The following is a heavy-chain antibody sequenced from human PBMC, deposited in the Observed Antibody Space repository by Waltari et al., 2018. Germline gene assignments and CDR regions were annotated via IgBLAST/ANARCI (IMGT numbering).Heavy chain of an antibody. D-gene: IGHD2-15*01. J-gene: IGHJ3*02. V-gene: IGHV3-23*01. CDR1: GFTFSSYA. CDR3: AKDTQYCSGGSCYGDAFDI. CDR2: ISGSGGST. Sequence: EVQLLESGGGLVQPGGSLRLSCAASGFTFSSYAMSWVRQAPGKGLEWVSAISGSGGSTYYADSVKGRFTISRDNSKNTLYLQMNSLRAEDTAVYYCAKDTQYCSGGSCYGDAFDIWGQGTMVTVSS.